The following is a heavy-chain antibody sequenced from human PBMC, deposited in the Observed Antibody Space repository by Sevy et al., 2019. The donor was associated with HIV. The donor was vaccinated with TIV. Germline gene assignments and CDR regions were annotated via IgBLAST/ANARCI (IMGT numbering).Heavy chain of an antibody. Sequence: GGSLRLSRTVSGFTFSDHYISWIRQAPGKGLEWVSYISSGTTYIEYADSVKGRFTISRDNAKNSLYLQMNSLRAEDTAVYYCARVRYNYGQKYFDFWGQGTLVTVSS. V-gene: IGHV3-11*06. CDR3: ARVRYNYGQKYFDF. D-gene: IGHD5-18*01. J-gene: IGHJ4*02. CDR2: ISSGTTYI. CDR1: GFTFSDHY.